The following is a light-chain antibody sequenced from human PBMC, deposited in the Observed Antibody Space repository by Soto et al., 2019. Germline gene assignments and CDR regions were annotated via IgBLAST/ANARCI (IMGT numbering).Light chain of an antibody. CDR2: EVV. Sequence: QSVLTQPPSVSGSPGQSITISCTGTSSDVGGYNYVSWYQHHPGKAPKLMIYEVVNRPSGVSNRFSGSKSGITASLTISGLQAEDEADYYCTSYTSSSPLVFGTGTKLTVL. J-gene: IGLJ1*01. CDR1: SSDVGGYNY. CDR3: TSYTSSSPLV. V-gene: IGLV2-14*01.